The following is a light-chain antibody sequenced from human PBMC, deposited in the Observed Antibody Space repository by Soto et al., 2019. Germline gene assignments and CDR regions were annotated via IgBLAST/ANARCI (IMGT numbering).Light chain of an antibody. Sequence: DIQMTQSPSTLSASVGDIVTINCRASQTISSWLAWYQQKPGKAPKLLIYKASTLKSGVPSRFSGSGSGTEFTLSISRLQTDDFATYYCQQYGSFSPITFGGGTKVDIK. CDR1: QTISSW. CDR2: KAS. V-gene: IGKV1-5*03. CDR3: QQYGSFSPIT. J-gene: IGKJ4*01.